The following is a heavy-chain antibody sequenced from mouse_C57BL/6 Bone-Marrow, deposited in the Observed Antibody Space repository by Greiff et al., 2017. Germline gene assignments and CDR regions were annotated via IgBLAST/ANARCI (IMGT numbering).Heavy chain of an antibody. J-gene: IGHJ2*01. CDR3: ARRIYYDYGY. CDR2: IYPRSGNT. D-gene: IGHD2-4*01. CDR1: GYTFTSYG. V-gene: IGHV1-81*01. Sequence: QVQLQQSGAELARPGASVKLSCKASGYTFTSYGISWVKQRTGQGLEWIGEIYPRSGNTSYNEKFKGKATLTADKSSSTAYMELRSLTSEDSAVXFCARRIYYDYGYWGQGTTLTVSS.